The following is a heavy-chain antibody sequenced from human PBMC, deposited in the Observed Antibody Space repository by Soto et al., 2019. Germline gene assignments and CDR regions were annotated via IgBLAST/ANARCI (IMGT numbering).Heavy chain of an antibody. D-gene: IGHD1-26*01. V-gene: IGHV1-2*04. Sequence: ASVKVSCKASGYTFTGYYMHWVRQAPGQGLEWMGWINPNSGGTNYAQKFQGWVTMTRDTSISTAYMELSRLRSDDTAVYYCARAPRSGSLLRLDYWGQGTLVTVSS. CDR2: INPNSGGT. J-gene: IGHJ4*02. CDR1: GYTFTGYY. CDR3: ARAPRSGSLLRLDY.